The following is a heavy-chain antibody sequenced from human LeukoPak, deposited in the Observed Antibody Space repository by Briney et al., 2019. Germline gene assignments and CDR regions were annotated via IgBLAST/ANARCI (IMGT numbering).Heavy chain of an antibody. Sequence: KTGGSLRLSCAASGFTFSSYSMNWVRQAPGRGLEWVSSISSSSSYIYYADSVKGRFTISRDNAKNSLYLQMNSLRAEDTAVYYCARYSSGWPGYFDCWGQGTLVTVSS. V-gene: IGHV3-21*01. J-gene: IGHJ4*02. CDR3: ARYSSGWPGYFDC. D-gene: IGHD6-25*01. CDR2: ISSSSSYI. CDR1: GFTFSSYS.